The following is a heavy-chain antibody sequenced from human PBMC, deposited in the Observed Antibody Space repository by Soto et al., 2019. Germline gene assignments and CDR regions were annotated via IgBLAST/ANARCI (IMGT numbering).Heavy chain of an antibody. CDR3: ARSPHIQLWSYPSDY. D-gene: IGHD5-18*01. CDR1: GGTFSSYT. J-gene: IGHJ4*02. CDR2: IIPILGIA. Sequence: SVKVSCKASGGTFSSYTISWVRQAPGQGLEWMGRIIPILGIANYAQKFQGRVTITADKSTSTAYMELSSVRSADTAVYYCARSPHIQLWSYPSDYWGQGTLVTVSS. V-gene: IGHV1-69*02.